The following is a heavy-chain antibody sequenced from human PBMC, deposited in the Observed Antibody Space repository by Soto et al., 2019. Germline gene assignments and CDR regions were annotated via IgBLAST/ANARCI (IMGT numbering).Heavy chain of an antibody. Sequence: GESLKISCKGSGYSFTSYWISWVRQMPGKGLEWMGRIDPSDSYTNYSPSFQGHVTISADKSISTVYLQWKSLKASDTAIYYCARHRREWHNQYYYYYGMDVWGQGTTVTVSS. CDR1: GYSFTSYW. D-gene: IGHD3-3*01. CDR3: ARHRREWHNQYYYYYGMDV. CDR2: IDPSDSYT. J-gene: IGHJ6*02. V-gene: IGHV5-10-1*01.